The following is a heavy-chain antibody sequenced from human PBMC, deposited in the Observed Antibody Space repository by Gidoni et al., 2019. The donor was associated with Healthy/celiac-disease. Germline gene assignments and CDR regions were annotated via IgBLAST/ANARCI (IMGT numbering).Heavy chain of an antibody. Sequence: EVQLLASGRGLVQPGGSLRLSCAASGFTFSSSAMRWVRQAPGKGLEWVSAMSGSGGSTYYEDSVKGRFTISRDNTKNTLYRQMNSLRDEDTAVYDCAKPVIGYCSSTSCPDYWGQGTLVTVSS. CDR3: AKPVIGYCSSTSCPDY. J-gene: IGHJ4*02. CDR1: GFTFSSSA. CDR2: MSGSGGST. V-gene: IGHV3-23*01. D-gene: IGHD2-2*01.